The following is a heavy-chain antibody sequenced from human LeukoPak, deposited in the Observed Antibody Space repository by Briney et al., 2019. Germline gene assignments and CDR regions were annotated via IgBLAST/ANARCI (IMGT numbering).Heavy chain of an antibody. J-gene: IGHJ6*03. CDR3: ARDGNDATEYYYYYMDV. CDR1: GGSISNKY. V-gene: IGHV4-59*01. CDR2: IYYSGST. D-gene: IGHD4-17*01. Sequence: PSETLSLTCTVSGGSISNKYWSWIRQPPGKGLEWIGYIYYSGSTNYNPSLKSRVTILVDTSKNQFSLKLSSVTAADTAVYYCARDGNDATEYYYYYMDVWGKGTTVTVSS.